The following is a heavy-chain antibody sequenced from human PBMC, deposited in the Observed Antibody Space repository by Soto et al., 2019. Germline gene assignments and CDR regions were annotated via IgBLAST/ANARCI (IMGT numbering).Heavy chain of an antibody. J-gene: IGHJ4*02. CDR1: GGSISSGGYY. CDR3: ARGLVPAANLY. V-gene: IGHV4-31*03. Sequence: QVQLQESGPGLVKPSQTLSLTCTVSGGSISSGGYYWNWIRQHPGKGLEWIGYIFYSGGTYYNPSLKSRVAISVETSKNQFSLKLNSVTAADTAVYYCARGLVPAANLYWGQGTLVTVSS. D-gene: IGHD2-2*01. CDR2: IFYSGGT.